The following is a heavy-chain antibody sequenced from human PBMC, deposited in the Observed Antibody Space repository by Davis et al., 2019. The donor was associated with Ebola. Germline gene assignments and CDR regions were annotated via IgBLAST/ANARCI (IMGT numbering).Heavy chain of an antibody. J-gene: IGHJ5*02. Sequence: SVHVSRLASRYILTCYYMHWVRQAPGQGLEWMGWINPNSGGTNYAQKFQGRVTMTRDTSISTAYMELSRLRSDDTAVYYCARDQGLGYCSSTSCLRGNWFDPWGQGTLVTVSS. CDR1: RYILTCYY. CDR3: ARDQGLGYCSSTSCLRGNWFDP. V-gene: IGHV1-2*02. D-gene: IGHD2-2*01. CDR2: INPNSGGT.